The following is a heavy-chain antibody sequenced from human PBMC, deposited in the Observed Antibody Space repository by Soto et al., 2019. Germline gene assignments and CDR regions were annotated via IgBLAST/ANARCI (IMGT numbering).Heavy chain of an antibody. V-gene: IGHV3-23*01. D-gene: IGHD5-12*01. CDR2: ISNSGRTT. Sequence: GGSLRLSCAASGFTFSSYAMTWVRQTPGQGLEWVSSISNSGRTTYYADSVRGRFAISRDNSKNMMYLQMSSLRVEDTAVYYCAKGLDDQYSGNFEDWGQGTLVTVAS. CDR3: AKGLDDQYSGNFED. CDR1: GFTFSSYA. J-gene: IGHJ4*02.